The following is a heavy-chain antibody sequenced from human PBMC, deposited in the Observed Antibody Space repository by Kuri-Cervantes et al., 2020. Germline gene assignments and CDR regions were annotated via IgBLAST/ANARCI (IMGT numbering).Heavy chain of an antibody. J-gene: IGHJ4*02. V-gene: IGHV3-30-3*01. CDR1: GFTFSSYA. CDR3: ARDRGSGGYAYYFDY. Sequence: GESLKISCAASGFTFSSYAMHWVRQAPGKGLEWVAVISYDGSNKYYADSVKGRFTISRDNSKNTLYLQMNSLRAEDTAVYYCARDRGSGGYAYYFDYWGQGTLVTVSS. CDR2: ISYDGSNK. D-gene: IGHD6-19*01.